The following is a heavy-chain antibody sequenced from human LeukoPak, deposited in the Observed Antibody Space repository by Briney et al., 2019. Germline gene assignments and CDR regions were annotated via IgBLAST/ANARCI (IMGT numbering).Heavy chain of an antibody. CDR1: GFAVSSNY. CDR3: ARDHLLSKVHYYDSSGYPDY. J-gene: IGHJ4*02. V-gene: IGHV3-53*05. CDR2: IYSGGST. D-gene: IGHD3-22*01. Sequence: GGSLRLSCAASGFAVSSNYMNWVRQAPGKGLEWVSVIYSGGSTYYADSVKGRFTISRDNSKNTLYLQMNSLRAEDTAVYYCARDHLLSKVHYYDSSGYPDYWGQGTLVTVSS.